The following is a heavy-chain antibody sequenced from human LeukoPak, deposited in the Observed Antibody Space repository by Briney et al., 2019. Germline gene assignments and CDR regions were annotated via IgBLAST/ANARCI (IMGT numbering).Heavy chain of an antibody. CDR3: ARVGWNDYGDYYYGMDV. Sequence: QPGRSLRLSCAASGFTFSSYAMHWVRQAPGKGLEWVAVISYDGSNKYYADSVKGRFTISRDNSKNTLYRQMNSPRAEDTAVYYCARVGWNDYGDYYYGMDVWGQGTTVTVSS. CDR2: ISYDGSNK. D-gene: IGHD4-17*01. V-gene: IGHV3-30-3*01. CDR1: GFTFSSYA. J-gene: IGHJ6*02.